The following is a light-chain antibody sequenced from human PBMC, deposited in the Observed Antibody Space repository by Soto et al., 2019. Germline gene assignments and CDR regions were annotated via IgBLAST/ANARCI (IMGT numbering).Light chain of an antibody. CDR2: DAS. CDR1: QSVSSY. Sequence: EIVLKQSPATLSLSTWERATLSCRASQSVSSYLAWYQQKPGQAPRLLIYDASNRATGIPARFSGSGSGTDFTLTISSLEPEDFAVYYCQQRSNWPPEITFGQGTKVDIK. J-gene: IGKJ1*01. CDR3: QQRSNWPPEIT. V-gene: IGKV3-11*01.